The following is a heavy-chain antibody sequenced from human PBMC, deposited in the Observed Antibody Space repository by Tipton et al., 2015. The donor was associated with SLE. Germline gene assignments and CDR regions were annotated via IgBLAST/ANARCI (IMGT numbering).Heavy chain of an antibody. Sequence: TLSLTCAVSGYSISSGYYWGWIRQPPGKGLEWIGSIYYSGSTYYNPSLKSRVTISVDTSKNQFSLKLSSVTAADTAVYYCARDLAAVAIDPWGQGTLVTVSS. CDR2: IYYSGST. CDR1: GYSISSGYY. J-gene: IGHJ5*02. CDR3: ARDLAAVAIDP. D-gene: IGHD6-13*01. V-gene: IGHV4-38-2*02.